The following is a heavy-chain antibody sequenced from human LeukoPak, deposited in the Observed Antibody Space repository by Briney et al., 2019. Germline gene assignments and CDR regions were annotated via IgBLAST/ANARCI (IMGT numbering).Heavy chain of an antibody. D-gene: IGHD1-26*01. J-gene: IGHJ5*02. V-gene: IGHV1-69*04. CDR1: GGTFSSYA. CDR2: IIPILGIA. Sequence: GAAVKVSCKASGGTFSSYAISWVRQAPGQGREWMGRIIPILGIANYAQKFQGRVTITADKSTSTAYMELSSLRSEDTAVYHCARDRWETGPPDNWFDPWGQGTLVTVSS. CDR3: ARDRWETGPPDNWFDP.